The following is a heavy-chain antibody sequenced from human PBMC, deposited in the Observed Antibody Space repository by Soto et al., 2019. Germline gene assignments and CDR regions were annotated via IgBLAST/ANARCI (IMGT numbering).Heavy chain of an antibody. J-gene: IGHJ4*02. Sequence: EVQLVESGGGLVKPGGSLRLSCAASGFSFSTYSMNWVRQAPGKGLEWVSSLIGSSTYIFYADSVKGRFTISRDNPKNSLYLQMNSLRAEDTAVYYCARDVPSWNFDSWGQGTLVTVSS. V-gene: IGHV3-21*03. CDR3: ARDVPSWNFDS. D-gene: IGHD2-2*01. CDR2: LIGSSTYI. CDR1: GFSFSTYS.